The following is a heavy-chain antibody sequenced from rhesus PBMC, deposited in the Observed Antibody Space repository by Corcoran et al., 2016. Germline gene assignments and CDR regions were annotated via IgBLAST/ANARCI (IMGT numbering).Heavy chain of an antibody. CDR2: ISSGASN. CDR1: GYYLSRGYY. CDR3: ARTPGAAGHGAFDY. V-gene: IGHV4S14*01. J-gene: IGHJ4*01. D-gene: IGHD6-13*01. Sequence: QVQLQESGPGLVKPSETLSLTCAVSGYYLSRGYYWGWIRQPLGKGRAGIGRISSGASNNRNPSLKSRVARSVDTSKNQFSLKLSSVTAADTAVYYYARTPGAAGHGAFDYWGQGVLVTVSS.